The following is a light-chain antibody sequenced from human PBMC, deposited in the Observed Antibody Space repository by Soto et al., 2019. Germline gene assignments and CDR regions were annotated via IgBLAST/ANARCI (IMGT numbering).Light chain of an antibody. CDR2: SNN. CDR3: AAWDDSLNGQGV. J-gene: IGLJ3*02. V-gene: IGLV1-44*01. CDR1: SSNIGSNS. Sequence: QSVLTQPPSASGTPGQRVTIYCSGSSSNIGSNSVSWYQQLPGTAPKLLIYSNNQRPSVVPDRFSGSKSGTSASLAISGLQSEDEADYYCAAWDDSLNGQGVFGGGTKLTVL.